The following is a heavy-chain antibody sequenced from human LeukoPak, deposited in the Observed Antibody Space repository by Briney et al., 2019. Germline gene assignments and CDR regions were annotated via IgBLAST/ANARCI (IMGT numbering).Heavy chain of an antibody. D-gene: IGHD5-18*01. CDR3: ADRRASWIQLWSDN. CDR1: GFSLSTSGVG. J-gene: IGHJ4*02. V-gene: IGHV2-5*01. CDR2: IYWNDDK. Sequence: ESGPTLVNPTQTLTLTCTFSGFSLSTSGVGVGWIRQPPGKALEWLVLIYWNDDKRYSPSLKSRLTIAKYTSKNKVVLTMTNMEPVHTTTYYCADRRASWIQLWSDNWGQGALVTVSS.